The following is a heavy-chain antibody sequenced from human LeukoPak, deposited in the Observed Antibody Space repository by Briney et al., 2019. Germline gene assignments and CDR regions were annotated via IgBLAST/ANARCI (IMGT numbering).Heavy chain of an antibody. V-gene: IGHV4-59*12. CDR2: IYYSGST. J-gene: IGHJ1*01. CDR1: GGSISSYY. Sequence: SETLSLTCTVSGGSISSYYWSWIRQPPGKGLEWIGYIYYSGSTNYNPSLKSRVTISVDTSKNQFSLKLSSVTAADTAVYYCARDYYSSGSYYNVKYFQHWGQGTLVTVSS. D-gene: IGHD3-10*01. CDR3: ARDYYSSGSYYNVKYFQH.